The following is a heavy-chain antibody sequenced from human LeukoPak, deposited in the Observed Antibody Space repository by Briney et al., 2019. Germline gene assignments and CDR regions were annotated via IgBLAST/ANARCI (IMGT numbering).Heavy chain of an antibody. CDR3: AKSYSGSYSSPPAY. J-gene: IGHJ4*02. CDR1: GFTFDDYA. Sequence: GGSLRLSCAASGFTFDDYAMHWVRQAPGKGLEWVSGISWNSGSIGYADSVKGRFTISRDNAKNSLYLQMNSLRAEDTALYYCAKSYSGSYSSPPAYWGQGTLVTVSP. D-gene: IGHD1-26*01. CDR2: ISWNSGSI. V-gene: IGHV3-9*01.